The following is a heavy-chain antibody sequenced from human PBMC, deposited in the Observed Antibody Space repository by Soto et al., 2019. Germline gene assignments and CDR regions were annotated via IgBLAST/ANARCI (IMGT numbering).Heavy chain of an antibody. CDR2: MSGLGGST. J-gene: IGHJ4*02. CDR1: GFTFSAYS. D-gene: IGHD5-18*01. CDR3: AKSYGDTWQQYFFDS. V-gene: IGHV3-23*01. Sequence: EVQLLESGGGLVQPGGSLRLSCTASGFTFSAYSMSWVRQAAGKGLEWVSGMSGLGGSTYYADSVRGRFTISRDNSKNTLYLQMNSLRAEDTAVYYCAKSYGDTWQQYFFDSWGQGTLLTVSS.